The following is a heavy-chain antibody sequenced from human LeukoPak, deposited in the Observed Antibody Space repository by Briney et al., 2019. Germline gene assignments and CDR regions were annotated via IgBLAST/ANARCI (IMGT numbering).Heavy chain of an antibody. CDR2: INHSGST. CDR3: ARDSDVVVPAASTGYWFDP. D-gene: IGHD2-2*01. CDR1: GGSFSGYY. J-gene: IGHJ5*02. Sequence: SETLSLTCAVYGGSFSGYYWSWIRQPPGKGLEWIGEINHSGSTNYNPSLKSRVTISVDTSKNQFSLKLSSVTAADTAVYYCARDSDVVVPAASTGYWFDPWGQGTLVTVSS. V-gene: IGHV4-34*01.